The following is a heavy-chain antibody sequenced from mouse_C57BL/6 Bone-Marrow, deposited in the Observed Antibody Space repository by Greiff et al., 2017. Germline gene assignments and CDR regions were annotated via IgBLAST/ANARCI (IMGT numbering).Heavy chain of an antibody. CDR2: IDPEDGET. V-gene: IGHV14-2*01. J-gene: IGHJ2*01. CDR1: GFNIKDYY. D-gene: IGHD1-1*01. CDR3: ALSIYYYGSSPFDY. Sequence: DVQLQESGAELVKPGASVKLSCTASGFNIKDYYMHWVKQRTEQGLEWIGRIDPEDGETKYALKFQGKATITADTSSNTAYLQLSSLTSEDTAVYYCALSIYYYGSSPFDYWGQGTTLTVSS.